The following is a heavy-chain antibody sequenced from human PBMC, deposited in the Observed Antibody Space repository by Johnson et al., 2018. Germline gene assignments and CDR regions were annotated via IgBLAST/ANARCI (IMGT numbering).Heavy chain of an antibody. CDR1: GFNVSSNY. CDR3: AKDHDTSGDPYYYMDV. Sequence: QLGQAGGGLIAPGGSLSLSCAASGFNVSSNYMTWVRQAPGKGLEWVSVIYSGGSTYYADSVKGLFTISRDNSKNTLYLQMSSLRVEDTAVYYCAKDHDTSGDPYYYMDVWGKGTTVTVSS. V-gene: IGHV3-53*01. J-gene: IGHJ6*03. D-gene: IGHD3-22*01. CDR2: IYSGGST.